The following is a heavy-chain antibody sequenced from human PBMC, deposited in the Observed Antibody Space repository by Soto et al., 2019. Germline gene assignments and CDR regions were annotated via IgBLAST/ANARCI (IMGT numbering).Heavy chain of an antibody. CDR2: LYWDGDK. CDR3: VHRPCQPLLYRAFYFDP. CDR1: GFSLSTSGVG. V-gene: IGHV2-5*02. J-gene: IGHJ5*02. Sequence: SGPTLVNPTQTLTLTCTFSGFSLSTSGVGVGWIRQPPGKALEWLGLLYWDGDKRYSPSLKTRLTITKDTSKNQVVLTMTNVDPVDTATYYCVHRPCQPLLYRAFYFDPWGQGTLVTVSS. D-gene: IGHD2-2*01.